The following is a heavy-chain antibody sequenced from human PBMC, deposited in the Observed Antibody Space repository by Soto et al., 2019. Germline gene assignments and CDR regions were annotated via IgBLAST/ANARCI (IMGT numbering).Heavy chain of an antibody. J-gene: IGHJ6*02. CDR3: ARQGIVVVPAAMNYYYGMDV. Sequence: GASVKVSCKASGYTFTSYYMHWVRQAPGQGLEWMGIINPSGGSTSYAQKFQGRVTMTRDTSTSIVYMELSSLRSEDTAVYYCARQGIVVVPAAMNYYYGMDVWGQGTTVTVSS. D-gene: IGHD2-2*01. CDR1: GYTFTSYY. CDR2: INPSGGST. V-gene: IGHV1-46*01.